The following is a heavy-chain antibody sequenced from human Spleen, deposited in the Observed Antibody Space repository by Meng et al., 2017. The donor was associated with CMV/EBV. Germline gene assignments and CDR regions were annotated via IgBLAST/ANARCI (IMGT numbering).Heavy chain of an antibody. CDR3: AKSVTIFGVVIATEWFDP. D-gene: IGHD3-3*01. CDR2: IRYDGSNK. J-gene: IGHJ5*02. Sequence: GESLKISCAASGFTFSNYGMHWVRQAPGKGLEWVAFIRYDGSNKDYADSVKGRFTISRDNSKNTLYLQMNSLRAEDTAVYYCAKSVTIFGVVIATEWFDPWGQGTLVTVS. V-gene: IGHV3-30*02. CDR1: GFTFSNYG.